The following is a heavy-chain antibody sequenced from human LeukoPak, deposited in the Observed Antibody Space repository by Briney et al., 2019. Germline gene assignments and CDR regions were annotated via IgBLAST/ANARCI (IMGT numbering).Heavy chain of an antibody. D-gene: IGHD6-19*01. CDR1: GFTFDDYA. V-gene: IGHV3-9*01. Sequence: GGSLRLSCAASGFTFDDYAMFWVRQAQGMGLNWVSGISWNSNNIGYAASVKGRFTISRDNAKNSLYLQMNSLRAEDTAFYYCARGNRDSSGFYYYYGMDVWGQGTTVTVSS. J-gene: IGHJ6*02. CDR3: ARGNRDSSGFYYYYGMDV. CDR2: ISWNSNNI.